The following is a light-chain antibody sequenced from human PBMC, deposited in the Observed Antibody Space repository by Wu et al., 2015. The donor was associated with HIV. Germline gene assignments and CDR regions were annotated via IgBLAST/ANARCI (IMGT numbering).Light chain of an antibody. J-gene: IGKJ4*01. Sequence: EIVVTHSPDTLSLSPGERATLSCRTSQSVVNNLDWYQQKPGQAPRLVIYGSFNRPSGIPDRFSGSGSGTNFSLSISRLEPEDFGVYYCHQYGSSPAPFGGGTRVDVK. CDR1: QSVVNN. CDR2: GSF. CDR3: HQYGSSPAP. V-gene: IGKV3-20*01.